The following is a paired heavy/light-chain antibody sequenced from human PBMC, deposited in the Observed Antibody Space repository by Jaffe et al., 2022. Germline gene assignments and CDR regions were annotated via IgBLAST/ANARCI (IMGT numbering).Heavy chain of an antibody. Sequence: QVQLVESGGGVVQPGRSLRLSCAASGFTFSSYGMHWVRQAPGKGLEWVAVISYDGSNKYYADSVKGRFTISRDNSKNTLYLQMNSLRAEDTAVYYCAKGGAHVLRFLEWSTDKPYDYWGQGTLVTVSS. J-gene: IGHJ4*02. V-gene: IGHV3-30*18. CDR2: ISYDGSNK. CDR1: GFTFSSYG. D-gene: IGHD3-3*01. CDR3: AKGGAHVLRFLEWSTDKPYDY.
Light chain of an antibody. CDR1: TGAVTSGYY. Sequence: QTVVTQEPSLTVSPGGTVTLTCASSTGAVTSGYYPNWFQQKPGQAPRALIYSTSNKHSWTPARFSGSLLGGKAALTLSGVQPEDEAEYYCLLYYGGAQPWVFGGGTKLTVL. J-gene: IGLJ3*02. V-gene: IGLV7-43*01. CDR2: STS. CDR3: LLYYGGAQPWV.